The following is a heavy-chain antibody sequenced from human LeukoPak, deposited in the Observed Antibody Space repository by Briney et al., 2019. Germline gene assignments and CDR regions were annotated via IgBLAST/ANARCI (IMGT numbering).Heavy chain of an antibody. D-gene: IGHD1-26*01. V-gene: IGHV3-66*01. CDR1: GFTVSSNY. J-gene: IGHJ6*02. CDR2: MYSGGST. Sequence: GGSLRLSCAASGFTVSSNYMSWVRQTPGKGLEWVSVMYSGGSTYYADSVKGRFTISRDNSKNTLYLQMHSLRAEDTALYYRARDSVGATGRVYYYCGMDVWGQGTTVTVSS. CDR3: ARDSVGATGRVYYYCGMDV.